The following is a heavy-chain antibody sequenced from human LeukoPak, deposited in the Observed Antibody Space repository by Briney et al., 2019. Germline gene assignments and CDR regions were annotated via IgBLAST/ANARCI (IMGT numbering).Heavy chain of an antibody. V-gene: IGHV3-30*02. D-gene: IGHD1-26*01. CDR3: AKALPSRELGLDY. CDR1: GFTFSNYG. J-gene: IGHJ4*02. CDR2: IRYDGSNK. Sequence: GGSLRLSCAASGFTFSNYGMHWVRQAPGKGLEWVAFIRYDGSNKYYADSVKGRFTISRDNSKNTLYLQMNSLRAEDTAVYYCAKALPSRELGLDYWGQGTLVTVSS.